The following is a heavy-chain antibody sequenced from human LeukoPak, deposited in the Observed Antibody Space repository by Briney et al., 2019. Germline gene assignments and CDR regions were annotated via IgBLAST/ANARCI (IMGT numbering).Heavy chain of an antibody. D-gene: IGHD3-22*01. J-gene: IGHJ3*02. Sequence: GGSLRLSCAASGFTFSSYWMSWVRQAPGKGLEWVANIKQDGSEKYYVDSVKGRFTISRDNAKNSLYLQMNSLRAEDTAVYYCAREGYYDSGGAFDIWGQGTMVTVSS. V-gene: IGHV3-7*01. CDR1: GFTFSSYW. CDR2: IKQDGSEK. CDR3: AREGYYDSGGAFDI.